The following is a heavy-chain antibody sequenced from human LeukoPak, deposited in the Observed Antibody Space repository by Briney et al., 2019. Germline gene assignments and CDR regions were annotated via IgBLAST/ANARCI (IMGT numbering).Heavy chain of an antibody. Sequence: GGSLRLSCAASGFTYSSFSMNWVRQAPGKGLEWVSSISSSSSYIYYADSVKGRFTVSRDNARRSLYPQINSLRAEDTAVYYCSRDLGGFGDYNLLSGSDYWGQGALVTVSS. D-gene: IGHD3-3*01. CDR1: GFTYSSFS. J-gene: IGHJ4*02. CDR3: SRDLGGFGDYNLLSGSDY. V-gene: IGHV3-21*01. CDR2: ISSSSSYI.